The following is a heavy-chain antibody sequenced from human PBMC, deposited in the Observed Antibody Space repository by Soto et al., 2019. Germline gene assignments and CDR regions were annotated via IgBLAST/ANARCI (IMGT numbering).Heavy chain of an antibody. CDR2: INPNSGGT. J-gene: IGHJ5*02. V-gene: IGHV1-2*02. D-gene: IGHD6-13*01. CDR3: ARSSSSWSQNWFDP. CDR1: GYTFTGYY. Sequence: ASVKVSCKASGYTFTGYYMHWERQAPGQGLEWMGWINPNSGGTNYAQKFQGRVTMTRDTSISTAYMELSRLRSDDTAVYYCARSSSSWSQNWFDPWGQGTLVTVSS.